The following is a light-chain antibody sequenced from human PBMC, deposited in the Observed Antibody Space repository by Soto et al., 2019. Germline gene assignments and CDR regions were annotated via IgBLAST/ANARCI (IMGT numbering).Light chain of an antibody. CDR1: QSISHF. Sequence: DIKMTQSPYTLSSVLGVDLTVRRLTSQSISHFLAWYQQKPVKVPKLLIYDASNLGSGVPSRFSGSVSGTDLTLTISGLQPDDFTTYSCQHYPSYSRAFGQGTKVDIK. CDR3: QHYPSYSRA. CDR2: DAS. V-gene: IGKV1-5*01. J-gene: IGKJ1*01.